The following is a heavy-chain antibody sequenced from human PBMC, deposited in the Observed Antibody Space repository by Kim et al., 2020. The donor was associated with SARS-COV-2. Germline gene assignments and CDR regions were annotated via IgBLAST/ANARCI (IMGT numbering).Heavy chain of an antibody. CDR3: ARAPPHYDILTGYSTAAFDI. CDR1: GGSISSYY. V-gene: IGHV4-59*01. Sequence: SETLSLTCTVSGGSISSYYWSWIRQPPGKGLEWIGYIYYSGSTNYNPSLKSRVTISVDTSKNQFSLKLSSVTAADTAVYYCARAPPHYDILTGYSTAAFDIWGQGTMVTVSS. CDR2: IYYSGST. D-gene: IGHD3-9*01. J-gene: IGHJ3*02.